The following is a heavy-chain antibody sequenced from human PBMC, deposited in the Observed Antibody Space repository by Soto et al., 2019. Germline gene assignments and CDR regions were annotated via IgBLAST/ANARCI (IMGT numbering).Heavy chain of an antibody. Sequence: GASVKVSCKASGYTFTSYGISWVRQAPGQGLEWMGWINAYNGNTNYAQKLQGRVTMSTDTSTSTAYMELRSLRFDDTAVYYCARDVGYGLIDYWGQGTLVTVSS. V-gene: IGHV1-18*01. J-gene: IGHJ4*02. D-gene: IGHD5-18*01. CDR3: ARDVGYGLIDY. CDR2: INAYNGNT. CDR1: GYTFTSYG.